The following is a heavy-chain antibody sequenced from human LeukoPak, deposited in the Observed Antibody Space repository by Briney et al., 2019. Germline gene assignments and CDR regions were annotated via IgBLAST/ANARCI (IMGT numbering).Heavy chain of an antibody. V-gene: IGHV3-74*01. CDR2: INTDGSTT. D-gene: IGHD6-6*01. Sequence: GGSLRLPCATSGFTFTSYWMHWVRQAPGKGLVWVSRINTDGSTTDYADSVRGRFTISRDNAKNTLYLQMNSLRTEDTAVYYCARVPCTYSSSTLGYWGQGTLVTVSS. CDR1: GFTFTSYW. J-gene: IGHJ4*02. CDR3: ARVPCTYSSSTLGY.